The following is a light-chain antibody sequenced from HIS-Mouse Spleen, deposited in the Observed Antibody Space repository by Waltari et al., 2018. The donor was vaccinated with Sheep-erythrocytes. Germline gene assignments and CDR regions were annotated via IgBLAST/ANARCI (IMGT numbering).Light chain of an antibody. V-gene: IGLV2-11*01. Sequence: QSALTQPRSVSGSPGQSVHISCTGTSSDVGGYNYVSWYQQHPGKAPKLMIYDVSKRPSGLPDRFAGSTSGNTASLTISGLQAEDEAEYYCCSYAGSYNHVFATGTKVTVL. CDR3: CSYAGSYNHV. CDR2: DVS. J-gene: IGLJ1*01. CDR1: SSDVGGYNY.